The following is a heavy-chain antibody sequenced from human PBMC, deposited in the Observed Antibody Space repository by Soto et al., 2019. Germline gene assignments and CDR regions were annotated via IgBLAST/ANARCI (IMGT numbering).Heavy chain of an antibody. V-gene: IGHV4-38-2*02. CDR1: GYSISSGYY. CDR2: IYHSGST. Sequence: PSETLSLTCAVSGYSISSGYYWGCIRQPPGKGLEWIGSIYHSGSTYYNPSLKSRVTISVDTSKNQFSLKLSSVTAADTAVYYCAREYCGGDCYSGSFDYWGQGTLVTVYS. D-gene: IGHD2-21*02. J-gene: IGHJ4*02. CDR3: AREYCGGDCYSGSFDY.